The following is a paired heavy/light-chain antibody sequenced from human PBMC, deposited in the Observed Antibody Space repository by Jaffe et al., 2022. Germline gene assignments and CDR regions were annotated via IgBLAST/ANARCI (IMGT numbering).Light chain of an antibody. CDR3: TSYTSSSTLWV. V-gene: IGLV2-14*01. J-gene: IGLJ3*02. CDR1: SSDVGAYNY. Sequence: QSALTQPASLSGSPGQSITISCTGTSSDVGAYNYVSWYQQHPGKGPKLMIYEVNYRPSGVSNRFSGSKSGNTASLTISGLQAEDEADYYCTSYTSSSTLWVFGGGTKLTVL. CDR2: EVN.
Heavy chain of an antibody. J-gene: IGHJ5*02. V-gene: IGHV4-61*02. D-gene: IGHD3-10*01. CDR2: INTSGNT. CDR1: GGSVSSGTYY. CDR3: ARGAYGSPSQNWFDP. Sequence: QVQLQESGPGLVKPSQTLSLTCTVSGGSVSSGTYYWSWIRQPAGKGLEWIGRINTSGNTNYNPSLKSRVTISVDMSKNQFSLKLSSVTAADTAVYFCARGAYGSPSQNWFDPWGQGTLVTVSS.